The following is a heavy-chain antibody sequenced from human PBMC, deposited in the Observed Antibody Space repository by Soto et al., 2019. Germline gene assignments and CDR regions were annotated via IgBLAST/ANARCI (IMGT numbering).Heavy chain of an antibody. V-gene: IGHV3-23*01. J-gene: IGHJ6*02. CDR3: AKPAGYCSTSSCPGYYGLDV. Sequence: GGSLRLSCAASGFIFSSYALTWVRQAPGKGLEWVSTISASGGGTYYADSVKGRFTISRDSSKNTLYLQMSSLTAEDTAVYYCAKPAGYCSTSSCPGYYGLDVWGQGTTVTVSS. CDR1: GFIFSSYA. D-gene: IGHD2-2*03. CDR2: ISASGGGT.